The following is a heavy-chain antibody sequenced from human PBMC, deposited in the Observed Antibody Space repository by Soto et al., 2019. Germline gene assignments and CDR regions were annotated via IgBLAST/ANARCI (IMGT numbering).Heavy chain of an antibody. V-gene: IGHV3-21*01. CDR1: VFTVSRYS. CDR2: ISSNSAYI. J-gene: IGHJ5*02. Sequence: PAGSLRLSCAASVFTVSRYSMNWFRQAPGKGLEWVSTISSNSAYIYYTDALRGRFTISRDNAKNSLHLQMNSLRAEDTAVYYCTRDASRDSSARGWFDPWGPGTLVTVSS. D-gene: IGHD6-13*01. CDR3: TRDASRDSSARGWFDP.